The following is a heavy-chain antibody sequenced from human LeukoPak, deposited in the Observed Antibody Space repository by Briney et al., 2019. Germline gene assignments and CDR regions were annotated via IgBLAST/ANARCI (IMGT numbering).Heavy chain of an antibody. D-gene: IGHD3-22*01. CDR3: ARDLREFDSSGYYLDY. CDR1: GFTFSDYY. CDR2: ISSSSSYT. J-gene: IGHJ4*02. Sequence: GGSLRLSCAASGFTFSDYYMSWIRQAPGKGLEWVSYISSSSSYTNYADSVKGRFTFSRDNAKNSLYLQMNSLRAEDTAVYYCARDLREFDSSGYYLDYWGQGTLVTVSS. V-gene: IGHV3-11*06.